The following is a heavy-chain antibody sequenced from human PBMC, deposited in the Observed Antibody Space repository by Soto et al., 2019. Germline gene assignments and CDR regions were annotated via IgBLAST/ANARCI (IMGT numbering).Heavy chain of an antibody. CDR2: IWYDGNKK. Sequence: GGSLRLSCAASGFSFSSYGMHWVRQAPGKGLEWVAVIWYDGNKKYYGDSVRGRFTISRDNSKNTLYLEMNSLRAEDTAVYYCVVDTSGLLDYWGQGALVTVSS. V-gene: IGHV3-33*03. CDR1: GFSFSSYG. D-gene: IGHD3-22*01. J-gene: IGHJ4*02. CDR3: VVDTSGLLDY.